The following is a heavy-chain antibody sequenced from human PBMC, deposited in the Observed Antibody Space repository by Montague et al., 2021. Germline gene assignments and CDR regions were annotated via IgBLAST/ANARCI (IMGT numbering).Heavy chain of an antibody. CDR1: GASITSNIYY. CDR3: ARHNTGWYSYFDY. D-gene: IGHD6-19*01. J-gene: IGHJ4*02. Sequence: TLSLTCTVSGASITSNIYYWGWIRQPPGKALEWLAFIYWNDDNRHSPSLKSRLTITKYTSKNQVVLTTTTAAPVDTATYYCARHNTGWYSYFDYWGQGTLVTVSS. CDR2: IYWNDDN. V-gene: IGHV2-5*01.